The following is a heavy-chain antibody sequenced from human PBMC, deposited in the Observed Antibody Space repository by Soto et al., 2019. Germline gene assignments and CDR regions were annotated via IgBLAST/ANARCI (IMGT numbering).Heavy chain of an antibody. CDR2: IYYSGST. CDR1: GASSTSTSYH. V-gene: IGHV4-39*01. D-gene: IGHD3-22*01. Sequence: PSETLSLTCTVSGASSTSTSYHWGWIRQPPGKGLEWIGNIYYSGSTYYNPSLRSRVTISVDTSKNQFSLKLSSVTAADTAVYYCARRLYYDSSGFEGGGMDVWGQGTTVTVSS. CDR3: ARRLYYDSSGFEGGGMDV. J-gene: IGHJ6*02.